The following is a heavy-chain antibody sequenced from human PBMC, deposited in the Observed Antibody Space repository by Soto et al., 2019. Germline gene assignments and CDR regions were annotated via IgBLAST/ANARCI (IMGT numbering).Heavy chain of an antibody. CDR2: IDPSDSYT. J-gene: IGHJ6*02. V-gene: IGHV5-10-1*01. Sequence: GESLKISCKGSGYSFTSYWISWVRQMPGKGLEWMGRIDPSDSYTNYSPSFQGHVTISADKSISTAYLQWSSLKAPDTAMYYCASHDDYGDSHYYGMDVWGQGTTVTVSS. CDR1: GYSFTSYW. D-gene: IGHD4-17*01. CDR3: ASHDDYGDSHYYGMDV.